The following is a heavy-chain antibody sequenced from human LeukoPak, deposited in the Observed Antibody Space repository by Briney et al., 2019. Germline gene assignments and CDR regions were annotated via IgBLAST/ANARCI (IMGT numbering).Heavy chain of an antibody. V-gene: IGHV3-30-3*01. Sequence: GGSLRLSCAASGFTFSSYTMHWVRQAPGKGLEWVAFISYDGYNKYYADSVKGRFTISRDNSKNTLYLQMNSLRAEDSAMYYCARDQGDYGLDYWGQGTLVSVSS. CDR2: ISYDGYNK. J-gene: IGHJ4*02. D-gene: IGHD4-17*01. CDR1: GFTFSSYT. CDR3: ARDQGDYGLDY.